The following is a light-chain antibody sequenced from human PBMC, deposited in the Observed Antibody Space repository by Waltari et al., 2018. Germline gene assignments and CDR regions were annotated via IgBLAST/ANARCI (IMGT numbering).Light chain of an antibody. Sequence: ENMLTQSPGTLSLSRGERATLSRRARQSVISNYLAWYHQKPGQAPSLLIYGASTRATGIPDRFSGSGSGTDVTLTISRLEPEDFAVYYCQQYGSSVLTFGGGTKVEIK. J-gene: IGKJ4*01. V-gene: IGKV3-20*01. CDR3: QQYGSSVLT. CDR1: QSVISNY. CDR2: GAS.